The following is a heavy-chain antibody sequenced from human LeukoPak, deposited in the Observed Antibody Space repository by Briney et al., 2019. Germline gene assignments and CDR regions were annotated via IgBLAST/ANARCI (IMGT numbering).Heavy chain of an antibody. J-gene: IGHJ4*02. CDR1: GFTFSSYE. D-gene: IGHD3-9*01. CDR3: ARDTRYFDWLLSDY. V-gene: IGHV3-48*03. Sequence: PGGSLRLSCAASGFTFSSYEMNWVRQAPGKGLEGVSYISSSGSTIYYADSVKGRFTISRDNAKNSLYLQMNRLRAEDTAVYYCARDTRYFDWLLSDYWGQGTLVTVSS. CDR2: ISSSGSTI.